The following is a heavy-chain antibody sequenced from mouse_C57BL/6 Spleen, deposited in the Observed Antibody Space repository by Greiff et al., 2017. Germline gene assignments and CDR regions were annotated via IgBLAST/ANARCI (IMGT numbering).Heavy chain of an antibody. Sequence: VQLQQSGAELMKPGASVKLSCKATGYTFTGYWIEWVKQRPGHGLEWIGEILPGSGSTNYTEKFKGKATFTAATSTNTAYMQRSSLTTEDSAIYYCAREGPPEGNWYFDVWGTGTTVTVSS. J-gene: IGHJ1*03. CDR1: GYTFTGYW. V-gene: IGHV1-9*01. CDR3: AREGPPEGNWYFDV. CDR2: ILPGSGST. D-gene: IGHD3-3*01.